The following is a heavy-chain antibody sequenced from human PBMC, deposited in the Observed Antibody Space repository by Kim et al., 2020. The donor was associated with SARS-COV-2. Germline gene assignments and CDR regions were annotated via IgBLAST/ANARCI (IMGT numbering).Heavy chain of an antibody. J-gene: IGHJ4*02. CDR3: ARVFGPDYDSSGYYYFDY. Sequence: SETLSLTCTVSGGSISSGGYYWSWIRQHPGKGLEWIGYIYYSGSTYYNPSLKSRVTISVDTSKNQFSLKLSSVTAADTAVYYCARVFGPDYDSSGYYYFDYWGQGTLVTVSS. CDR2: IYYSGST. CDR1: GGSISSGGYY. V-gene: IGHV4-31*03. D-gene: IGHD3-22*01.